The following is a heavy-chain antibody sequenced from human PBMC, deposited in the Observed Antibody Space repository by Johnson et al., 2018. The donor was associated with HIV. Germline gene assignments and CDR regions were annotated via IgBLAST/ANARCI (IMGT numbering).Heavy chain of an antibody. Sequence: QVQLVESGGGLVNPGGSLTLSCAASGFTFSSYAMHWVSQAPGKGLEWVAVISYDGSNKYYADSVKGRFTISRDNSKNTLYLQMNSLRAEDTAVYYCARDNLATPFGAFDFWGQGTMVIVSS. CDR1: GFTFSSYA. D-gene: IGHD3-3*01. CDR3: ARDNLATPFGAFDF. V-gene: IGHV3-30*04. CDR2: ISYDGSNK. J-gene: IGHJ3*01.